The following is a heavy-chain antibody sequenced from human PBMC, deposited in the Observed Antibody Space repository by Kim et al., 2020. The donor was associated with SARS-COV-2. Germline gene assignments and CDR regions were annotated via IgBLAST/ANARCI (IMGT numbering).Heavy chain of an antibody. CDR3: ARDFKDRSSSWYSPFSYYYYGMDV. J-gene: IGHJ6*02. Sequence: SETLSLTCTVSGGSISSSSYYWGWIRQPPGKGLEWIGSIYYSGSTYYNPSLKSRVTISVDTSKNQFSLKLSSVTAADTAVYYCARDFKDRSSSWYSPFSYYYYGMDVWGQGTTVTVSS. D-gene: IGHD6-13*01. V-gene: IGHV4-39*07. CDR2: IYYSGST. CDR1: GGSISSSSYY.